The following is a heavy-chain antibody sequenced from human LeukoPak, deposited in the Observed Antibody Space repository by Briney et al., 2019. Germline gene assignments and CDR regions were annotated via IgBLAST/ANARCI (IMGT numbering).Heavy chain of an antibody. Sequence: GASVKVPCKASGYSFTSNYIHWVRQAPEQGLEWMGMIYPSDGSTSYAQKFQGRVTVTRDTSTSTVHMELSGLRSEDTAVYYCARDQEAFDYWGQGTLVTVSS. CDR2: IYPSDGST. J-gene: IGHJ4*02. CDR3: ARDQEAFDY. CDR1: GYSFTSNY. V-gene: IGHV1-46*01.